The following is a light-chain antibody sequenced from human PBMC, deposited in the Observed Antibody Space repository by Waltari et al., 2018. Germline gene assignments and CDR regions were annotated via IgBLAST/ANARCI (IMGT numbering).Light chain of an antibody. CDR3: HQYGTSPKT. CDR2: GAS. CDR1: QNVGSNY. V-gene: IGKV3-20*01. J-gene: IGKJ1*01. Sequence: ELVLTQSPGTLSLSPGEGAALSCRASQNVGSNYLAWYQQKPGQAPRLLIYGASTRATGIPDRFSGRGSGTDFTLTVSRLEPEDFAVYYCHQYGTSPKTFGQGTKVELK.